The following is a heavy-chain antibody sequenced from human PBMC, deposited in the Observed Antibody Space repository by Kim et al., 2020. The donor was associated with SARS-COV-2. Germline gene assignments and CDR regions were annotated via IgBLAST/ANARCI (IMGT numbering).Heavy chain of an antibody. Sequence: GGSLRRSCAASGFTFSDYYMSWIRQAPGKGLEWVSYISSRGSTIYYADSVKGRFTISRDNAKNSLYLQMNSLRAEDTAVYYCATVSTAAAGTLDYWGQGALVTVSS. CDR1: GFTFSDYY. D-gene: IGHD6-13*01. CDR2: ISSRGSTI. CDR3: ATVSTAAAGTLDY. J-gene: IGHJ4*02. V-gene: IGHV3-11*01.